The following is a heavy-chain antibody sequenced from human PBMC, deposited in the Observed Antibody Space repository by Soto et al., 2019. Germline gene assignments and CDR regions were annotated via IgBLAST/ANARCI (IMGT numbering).Heavy chain of an antibody. CDR3: ANGGPWDYYYGMDV. CDR1: GFTFSSYG. J-gene: IGHJ6*02. D-gene: IGHD1-26*01. V-gene: IGHV3-33*06. CDR2: IWYDGSNK. Sequence: GGSLRLSCAASGFTFSSYGMHWVRQAPGKGLEWVAVIWYDGSNKYYADSVKGRFTISRDNSKNTLYLQMNSLRAEDTAVYYCANGGPWDYYYGMDVWGQGTTVTVSS.